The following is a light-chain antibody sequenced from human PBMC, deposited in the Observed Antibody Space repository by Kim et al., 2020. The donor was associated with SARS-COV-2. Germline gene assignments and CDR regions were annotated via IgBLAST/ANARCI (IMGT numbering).Light chain of an antibody. V-gene: IGKV1-33*01. J-gene: IGKJ4*01. CDR3: QQYDNLPPLT. CDR2: DSS. Sequence: SVGDRVTITCQASQDISKYVNWYQQKPGKAPKLMIHDSSTLETGVPSRFRGNGSGAHYSFTITSLQPEDIATYYCQQYDNLPPLTFGGGTKVEIK. CDR1: QDISKY.